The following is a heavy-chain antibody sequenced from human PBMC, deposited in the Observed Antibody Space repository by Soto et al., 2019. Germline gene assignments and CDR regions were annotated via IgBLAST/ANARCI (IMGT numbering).Heavy chain of an antibody. CDR1: GYGFTTYG. V-gene: IGHV1-18*01. CDR3: ARANFWSGYYLNYFDY. CDR2: ISAHNGNT. D-gene: IGHD3-3*01. Sequence: ASVKVSCKGSGYGFTTYGITWVRQAPGQGLEWMAWISAHNGNTNYAQKLQGRVTITADESTSTAYMELSSLRSEDTAVYYCARANFWSGYYLNYFDYWGQGTLVTVSS. J-gene: IGHJ4*02.